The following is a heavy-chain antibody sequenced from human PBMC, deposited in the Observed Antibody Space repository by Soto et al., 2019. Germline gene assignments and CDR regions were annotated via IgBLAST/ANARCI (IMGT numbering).Heavy chain of an antibody. CDR2: IIPILGIA. CDR1: GGTFSSYT. V-gene: IGHV1-69*08. Sequence: QVQLVQSGAEVKKPGSSVKVSCKASGGTFSSYTISWVRQAPGQGLEWMGRIIPILGIANYAQKFQGRVTITADKSTSTAYMELSSLRSEDTAVYYCARDATVVTSGLNWFDPWGQGTLVTVSS. J-gene: IGHJ5*02. CDR3: ARDATVVTSGLNWFDP. D-gene: IGHD4-17*01.